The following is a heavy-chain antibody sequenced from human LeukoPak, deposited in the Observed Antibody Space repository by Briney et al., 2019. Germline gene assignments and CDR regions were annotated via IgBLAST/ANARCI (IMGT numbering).Heavy chain of an antibody. D-gene: IGHD1-26*01. Sequence: GASVKVSCKASGYTFTGYYMHWVRQAPGQGLEWMGRINPHSGGTDHAQKFQGRVTMTRDTSISTAYMELSRLRSDDTAVYYCARDMDSGPDFFDYWGLGTLVTVSS. J-gene: IGHJ4*02. CDR3: ARDMDSGPDFFDY. CDR1: GYTFTGYY. CDR2: INPHSGGT. V-gene: IGHV1-2*02.